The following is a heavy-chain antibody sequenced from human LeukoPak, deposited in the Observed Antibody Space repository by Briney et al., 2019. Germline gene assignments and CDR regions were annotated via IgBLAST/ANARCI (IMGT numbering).Heavy chain of an antibody. J-gene: IGHJ4*02. CDR2: IKQDESEK. CDR1: GFTFSSYW. CDR3: ARGHVDTTMTGEFDY. D-gene: IGHD5-18*01. V-gene: IGHV3-7*01. Sequence: GGSLRLSCAASGFTFSSYWMSWDRQAPGKGLEWVANIKQDESEKYYVDSVKGRFTISRDNAKNSLYLQMNSLRAEDTAVYYCARGHVDTTMTGEFDYWGQGTLVTVSS.